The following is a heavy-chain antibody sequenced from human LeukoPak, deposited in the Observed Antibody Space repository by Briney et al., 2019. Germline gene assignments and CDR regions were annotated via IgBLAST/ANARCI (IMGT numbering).Heavy chain of an antibody. J-gene: IGHJ4*02. D-gene: IGHD6-19*01. CDR2: INGYNGNT. V-gene: IGHV1-18*01. CDR1: GYTFTSYG. Sequence: GASVKVSCKASGYTFTSYGISWVRQAPGQGLEWMGWINGYNGNTNCAQKLQGRVTMTTDTSKSTAYMELGSLRSDDTAVYYCARTRPQNSGFGRVIDYWGQGTLVTVSS. CDR3: ARTRPQNSGFGRVIDY.